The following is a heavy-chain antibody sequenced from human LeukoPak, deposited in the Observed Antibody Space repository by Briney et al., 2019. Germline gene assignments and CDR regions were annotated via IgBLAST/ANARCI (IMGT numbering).Heavy chain of an antibody. CDR3: ARDLDGSGSYSLDY. J-gene: IGHJ4*02. D-gene: IGHD3-10*01. Sequence: GGSLRLSCAASGFTFSSYDMNWVRQAPGKGLEWVANIKQDGSEKYYVDSVKGRFTISRDNAKNSLYLQMNSLRAEDTAVYYCARDLDGSGSYSLDYWGQGTLVTVSS. V-gene: IGHV3-7*01. CDR1: GFTFSSYD. CDR2: IKQDGSEK.